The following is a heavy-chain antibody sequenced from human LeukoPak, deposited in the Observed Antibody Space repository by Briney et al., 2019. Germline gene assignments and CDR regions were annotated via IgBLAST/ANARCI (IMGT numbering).Heavy chain of an antibody. J-gene: IGHJ5*02. CDR3: VRGGESTWS. Sequence: GGSLRLSCAVSGFTSSRYTMHWVRQAPGQGLEWVAVISVDGNTKYHADSVRGRFTISRDNSKSTLYLQMNSLRTEDTAVYYCVRGGESTWSWGQGTLVTVSS. CDR2: ISVDGNTK. CDR1: GFTSSRYT. V-gene: IGHV3-30-3*01. D-gene: IGHD2-15*01.